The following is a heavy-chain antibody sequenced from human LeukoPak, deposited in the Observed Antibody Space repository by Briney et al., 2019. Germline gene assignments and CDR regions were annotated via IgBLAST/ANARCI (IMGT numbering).Heavy chain of an antibody. J-gene: IGHJ4*02. Sequence: SETLSLTCTVSSGSISSSSYYWGWIRQPPGKGLEWIGNIYYSGTTYYNPSLKSRVTISIDTSKNQFSLKLSSVTAADTAVYYCASNLFLEWLLSPGGDDYWGQGILVTVSS. CDR1: SGSISSSSYY. CDR2: IYYSGTT. CDR3: ASNLFLEWLLSPGGDDY. D-gene: IGHD3-3*01. V-gene: IGHV4-39*01.